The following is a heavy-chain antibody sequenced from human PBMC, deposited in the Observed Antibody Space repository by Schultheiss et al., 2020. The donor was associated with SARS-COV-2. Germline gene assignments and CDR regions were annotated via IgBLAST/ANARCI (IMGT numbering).Heavy chain of an antibody. J-gene: IGHJ6*02. V-gene: IGHV4-39*07. CDR1: GGSINSGDYY. Sequence: SETLSLTCTVSGGSINSGDYYWTWIRQPPGKGLEWIGEINHSGSTNYNPSLKSRVTISVDKSKNQFSLKLSSVTAADTAVYYCARGGWHYYYGMDVWGQGTTVTVSS. CDR2: INHSGST. CDR3: ARGGWHYYYGMDV. D-gene: IGHD5-24*01.